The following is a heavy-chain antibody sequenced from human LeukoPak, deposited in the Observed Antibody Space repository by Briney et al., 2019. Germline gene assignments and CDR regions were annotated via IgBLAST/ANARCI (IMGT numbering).Heavy chain of an antibody. CDR1: GYTFTNYY. V-gene: IGHV1-46*01. Sequence: ASVKVSCKASGYTFTNYYMHWVRQAPGQRLEWMGVINPSGDSTRYEQKFQDRVTMTRETSTRTVYMELSSLRSEDTAVYYCARGYSSSYRIDYWGQGTLVTVSS. D-gene: IGHD6-19*01. CDR2: INPSGDST. J-gene: IGHJ4*02. CDR3: ARGYSSSYRIDY.